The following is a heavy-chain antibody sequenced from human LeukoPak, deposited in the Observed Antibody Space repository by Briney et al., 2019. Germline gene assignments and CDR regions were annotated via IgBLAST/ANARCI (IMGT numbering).Heavy chain of an antibody. CDR1: VYTFTNYG. V-gene: IGHV1-18*01. CDR2: ISAYNGNK. Sequence: ASVSVSLKASVYTFTNYGISRVRQAPGQGSEWMGGISAYNGNKNYAQKLEGRVTMNKDTDTSTDNMELRSLRSDDAAVYYCARDRVDIVATILWDYGDYPFDLWGRGTLVTVSS. D-gene: IGHD5-12*01. CDR3: ARDRVDIVATILWDYGDYPFDL. J-gene: IGHJ2*01.